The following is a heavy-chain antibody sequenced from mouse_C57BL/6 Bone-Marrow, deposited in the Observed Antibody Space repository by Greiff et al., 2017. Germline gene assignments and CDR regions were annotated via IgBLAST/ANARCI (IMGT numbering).Heavy chain of an antibody. CDR3: AIHTGAY. V-gene: IGHV3-6*01. J-gene: IGHJ3*01. CDR2: ISYDGSN. CDR1: GYSITSGYY. Sequence: EVQLQQSGPGLVKPSQSLSLTCSVTGYSITSGYYWNWIRQFPGNKLEWMGYISYDGSNNYNPSLKNRISITRDTSKNQFFLKLNYVTTEDTATYYCAIHTGAYWGQGTLVTVSA.